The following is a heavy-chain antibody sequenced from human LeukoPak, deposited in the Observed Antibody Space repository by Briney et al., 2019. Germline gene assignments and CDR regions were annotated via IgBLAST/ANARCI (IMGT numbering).Heavy chain of an antibody. D-gene: IGHD1-7*01. J-gene: IGHJ4*02. CDR1: GGSISSYY. V-gene: IGHV4-59*01. CDR3: ARDPGITGTTGEFDY. Sequence: SETLSLTCTVSGGSISSYYWSWIRQPPGKGLEWIGYIYYSGSTNYDPSLKSRVTISVDTSKNQFSLKLSSVTAADTAVYYCARDPGITGTTGEFDYWGQGTLVTVSS. CDR2: IYYSGST.